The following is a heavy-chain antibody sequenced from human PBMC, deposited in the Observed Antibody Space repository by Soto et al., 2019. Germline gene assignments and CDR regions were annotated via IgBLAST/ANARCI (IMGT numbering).Heavy chain of an antibody. J-gene: IGHJ4*02. Sequence: GGSLRLSCAASGFTLSSYSMNWVRQAPGKGLEWVSSISSSSSYIYYADSVKGRFTISRDNAKNSLYLQMNSLRAEDTAVYYCAREYCSGGSCYLFDYWGQGTLVTVSS. V-gene: IGHV3-21*01. CDR1: GFTLSSYS. CDR2: ISSSSSYI. D-gene: IGHD2-15*01. CDR3: AREYCSGGSCYLFDY.